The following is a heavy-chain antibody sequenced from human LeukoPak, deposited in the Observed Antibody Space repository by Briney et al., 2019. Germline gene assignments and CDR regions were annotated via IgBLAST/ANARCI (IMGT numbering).Heavy chain of an antibody. CDR3: ATTLGYYYMDV. J-gene: IGHJ6*03. Sequence: GGSLRLSCAASGLTVSSNCMSWVRQAPGKGLEWVSFIYSGGNTYYADSVKGRFTISRDNAKNSLYLQMNSLRAEDTAVYYCATTLGYYYMDVWGKGTTVTVSS. V-gene: IGHV3-53*01. CDR1: GLTVSSNC. CDR2: IYSGGNT. D-gene: IGHD2-15*01.